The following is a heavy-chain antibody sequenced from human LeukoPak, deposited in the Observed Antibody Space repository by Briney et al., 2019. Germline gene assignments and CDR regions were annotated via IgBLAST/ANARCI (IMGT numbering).Heavy chain of an antibody. CDR1: GYTFTGYY. CDR2: INPNSGGT. J-gene: IGHJ4*02. CDR3: ARSPAGVVVPAAADY. Sequence: ASVKVSCKASGYTFTGYYMHWVRQAPGQGLEWMEWINPNSGGTNYAQKFQGRVTMTRDTSISTAYMELSRLRSDDTAVYYCARSPAGVVVPAAADYWGQGTLVTVSS. V-gene: IGHV1-2*02. D-gene: IGHD2-2*01.